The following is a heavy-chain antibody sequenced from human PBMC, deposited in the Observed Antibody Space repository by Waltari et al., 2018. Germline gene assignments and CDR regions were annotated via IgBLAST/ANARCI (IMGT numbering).Heavy chain of an antibody. CDR3: ARGGGFPDY. CDR2: IIPSLGIA. J-gene: IGHJ4*02. Sequence: QVHLVQSGAEVKKPGSSVKVSCQASGGTFSRYTSSWVRQAPGQGLEWRGRIIPSLGIANNAQKCQGRVTITADKSTSTADMELSSLRSEDTAVYYCARGGGFPDYWGQGTLVTVSA. V-gene: IGHV1-69*02. D-gene: IGHD3-10*01. CDR1: GGTFSRYT.